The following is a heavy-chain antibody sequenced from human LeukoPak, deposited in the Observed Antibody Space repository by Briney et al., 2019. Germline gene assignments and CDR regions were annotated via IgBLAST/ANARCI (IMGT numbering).Heavy chain of an antibody. CDR3: VRDKYFAY. CDR1: GFTFSTYS. CDR2: ISSSNTM. Sequence: GGSLRLSCAVSGFTFSTYSMNWGRQVPGKGLEWISYISSSNTMYYADSVKGRFTISRDNAKNSLYLQMTSLRAEDTAVYYCVRDKYFAYWGQGTLVTVSS. J-gene: IGHJ4*02. V-gene: IGHV3-48*01. D-gene: IGHD2/OR15-2a*01.